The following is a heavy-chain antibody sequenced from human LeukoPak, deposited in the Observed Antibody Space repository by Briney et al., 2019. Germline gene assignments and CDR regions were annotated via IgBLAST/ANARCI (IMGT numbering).Heavy chain of an antibody. CDR3: ATVVHRARYFDY. CDR1: GFSFSSYW. CDR2: IKQDGSEK. V-gene: IGHV3-7*01. D-gene: IGHD4-23*01. Sequence: PGGSLRLSCAASGFSFSSYWMSWVRQAPGKGLEWVANIKQDGSEKYYVDSVKGRFTISRDNAKNSLYLQMNSLRAEDTAVYYCATVVHRARYFDYWGQGTLVTVSS. J-gene: IGHJ4*02.